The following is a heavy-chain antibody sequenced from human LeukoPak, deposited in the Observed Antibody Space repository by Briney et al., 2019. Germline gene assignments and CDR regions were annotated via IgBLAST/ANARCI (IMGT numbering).Heavy chain of an antibody. V-gene: IGHV3-23*01. D-gene: IGHD6-19*01. CDR1: GFTFSSYA. J-gene: IGHJ5*02. CDR3: AKDPEWLVGGGWFDP. Sequence: GGSLRLSCAASGFTFSSYAMSWVRQAPGKGLEWVSAITGRGASTYYADSVKGRFTISRDNSKNTLYLQMNSLRAEDTAVYYCAKDPEWLVGGGWFDPWGQGTLVTVSS. CDR2: ITGRGAST.